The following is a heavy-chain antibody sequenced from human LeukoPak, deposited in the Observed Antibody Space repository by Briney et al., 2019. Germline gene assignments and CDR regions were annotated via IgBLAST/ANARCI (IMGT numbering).Heavy chain of an antibody. CDR3: ARGQGLQLKSGSDY. CDR2: ISSSSNYI. J-gene: IGHJ4*02. CDR1: GFTFRSYT. Sequence: GGSLRLSCAASGFTFRSYTMNWVRQAPGKGLEWVSSISSSSNYIYYADSVKGRFTISRDNAKNSLFLQMNSPRAEDTAVYYCARGQGLQLKSGSDYWGQGTLVTVSS. D-gene: IGHD5-24*01. V-gene: IGHV3-21*01.